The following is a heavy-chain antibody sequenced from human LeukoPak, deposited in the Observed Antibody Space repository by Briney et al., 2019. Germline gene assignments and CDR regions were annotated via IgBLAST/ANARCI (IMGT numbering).Heavy chain of an antibody. J-gene: IGHJ3*02. D-gene: IGHD2-2*02. CDR2: IYSNGNT. CDR3: ARGSPSPAAIPFDI. Sequence: TSETLSLTCTVSGGSISSSFWSWIRQPAGKGLEWIGRIYSNGNTNYNPSLKSRVTMSVDTSKNQFSLKLGSVTAADTAVYYCARGSPSPAAIPFDIWGQGTMVTVSS. V-gene: IGHV4-4*07. CDR1: GGSISSSF.